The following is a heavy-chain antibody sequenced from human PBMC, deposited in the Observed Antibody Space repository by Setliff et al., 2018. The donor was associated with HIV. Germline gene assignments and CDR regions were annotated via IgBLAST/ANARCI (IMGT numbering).Heavy chain of an antibody. CDR3: ARDRDVRTTRVLDY. J-gene: IGHJ4*02. CDR1: GYIFSGYD. D-gene: IGHD3-10*01. CDR2: ISPHNGNT. V-gene: IGHV1-18*01. Sequence: ASVKVSCKASGYIFSGYDISWVRQAPGQGLEWKGWISPHNGNTNYAQKIEGRVTMTTDPLTSTAHMEVRSLRSDDTAIYYCARDRDVRTTRVLDYWGQGTLVTVSS.